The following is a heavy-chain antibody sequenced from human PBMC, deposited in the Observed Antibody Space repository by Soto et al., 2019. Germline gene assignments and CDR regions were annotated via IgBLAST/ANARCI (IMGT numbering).Heavy chain of an antibody. V-gene: IGHV3-13*01. Sequence: EVQLVESGGGLVQPGGSLRLSCAASGFTFSSYDMHWVRQATGKGLEWVSASGTAGDTYYPGSVKGRFTISRENAKNYLYLQMNSLRAEDTAVYYCARGGSSSLRYYYYYGMDVWGQGTTVTVSS. D-gene: IGHD6-6*01. J-gene: IGHJ6*02. CDR2: SGTAGDT. CDR3: ARGGSSSLRYYYYYGMDV. CDR1: GFTFSSYD.